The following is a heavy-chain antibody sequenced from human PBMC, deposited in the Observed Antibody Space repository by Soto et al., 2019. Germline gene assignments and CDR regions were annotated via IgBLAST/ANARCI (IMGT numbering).Heavy chain of an antibody. J-gene: IGHJ4*02. CDR3: LRDIFGVVIFDS. Sequence: PGGSLRLSCSASGFSFSDSAMHWVRQAPGKRLEYVSAISTNGRSTYYADSVKGRFTISRDNSKNTVHLQMSSLRVEDTAIYYCLRDIFGVVIFDSWGQGTQVTVSS. D-gene: IGHD3-3*01. CDR2: ISTNGRST. V-gene: IGHV3-64D*06. CDR1: GFSFSDSA.